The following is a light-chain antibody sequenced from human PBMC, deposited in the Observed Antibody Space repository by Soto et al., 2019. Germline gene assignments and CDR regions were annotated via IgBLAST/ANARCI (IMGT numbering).Light chain of an antibody. V-gene: IGKV3-15*01. Sequence: VLTQSPGTLSLSPGERATLSCRASQTVRNNYLAWYQQKPGQAPRLLIHGATTRATGIPARFSGSGSGTEFTLTISSLQSEDFAVYYCQQYNNWPRTFGQGTKVDIK. CDR2: GAT. CDR3: QQYNNWPRT. J-gene: IGKJ1*01. CDR1: QTVRNN.